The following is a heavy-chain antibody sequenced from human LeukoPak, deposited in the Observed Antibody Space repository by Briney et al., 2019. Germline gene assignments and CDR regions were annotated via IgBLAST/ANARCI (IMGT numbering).Heavy chain of an antibody. CDR2: IIPILGTT. Sequence: GASVRVSCKASGGTFLGGTFNQYAINWVRQAPGQGLQWMGGIIPILGTTNYAQQFQGRVTMTTDESTSTAFMELSSLRSEDTAIYYCATDDGSATLGFDSWGQGTLLTVSS. V-gene: IGHV1-69*05. D-gene: IGHD1-26*01. J-gene: IGHJ5*01. CDR3: ATDDGSATLGFDS. CDR1: GGTFLGGTFNQYA.